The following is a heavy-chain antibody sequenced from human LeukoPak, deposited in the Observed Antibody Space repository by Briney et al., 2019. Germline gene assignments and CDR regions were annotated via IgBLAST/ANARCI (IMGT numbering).Heavy chain of an antibody. CDR3: ARGWSWNDGLGDY. CDR2: IVPIFGTA. J-gene: IGHJ4*02. Sequence: ASVKVSCKASGGTFSSYAISWVRQAPGQGLEWMGGIVPIFGTANYAQKFQGRVTITAGESTSTAYMELSSLRSEDTAVYYCARGWSWNDGLGDYWGQGTLVTVSS. D-gene: IGHD1-1*01. V-gene: IGHV1-69*13. CDR1: GGTFSSYA.